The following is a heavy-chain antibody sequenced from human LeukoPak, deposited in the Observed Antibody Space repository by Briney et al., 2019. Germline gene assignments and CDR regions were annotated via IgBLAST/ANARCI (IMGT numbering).Heavy chain of an antibody. CDR2: IKQDGSQK. Sequence: GGSLRLSCAASGFTFSNYWMNWVRQAPGKGLEWVANIKQDGSQKDYVDSVKGRFTISRDNAKNSLYLQMNSLRAEDTAVYYCARDYVSGSFGPWGQGTLVTVSS. CDR1: GFTFSNYW. D-gene: IGHD3-10*01. CDR3: ARDYVSGSFGP. V-gene: IGHV3-7*01. J-gene: IGHJ5*02.